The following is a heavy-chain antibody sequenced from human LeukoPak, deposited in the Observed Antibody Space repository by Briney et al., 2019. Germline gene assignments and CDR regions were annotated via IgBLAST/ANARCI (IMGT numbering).Heavy chain of an antibody. CDR3: ARSRREGAYCTNGVCSDDAFDI. Sequence: ASVKVSCKASGYTFTSYGISWVRQAPGQGLEWMGWISAYNGNTNYAQKLQGRVTMTTDTSTSTAYMELRSLRSDDTAVYYCARSRREGAYCTNGVCSDDAFDIWGQGTMVTVSS. V-gene: IGHV1-18*01. J-gene: IGHJ3*02. CDR1: GYTFTSYG. D-gene: IGHD2-8*01. CDR2: ISAYNGNT.